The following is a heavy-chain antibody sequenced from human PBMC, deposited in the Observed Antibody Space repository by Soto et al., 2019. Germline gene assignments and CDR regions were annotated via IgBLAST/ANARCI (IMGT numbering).Heavy chain of an antibody. CDR2: IDPSDSYT. V-gene: IGHV5-10-1*01. Sequence: GESLKISCKGSGYSFTSYWISWVRQMPGKGLEWMGRIDPSDSYTNYSPSFQGHVTISADESISTAYLQWSSLKASDTAMYYCARLETTTYYYYYGMDVWGQGTTVTVSS. CDR1: GYSFTSYW. D-gene: IGHD4-17*01. J-gene: IGHJ6*02. CDR3: ARLETTTYYYYYGMDV.